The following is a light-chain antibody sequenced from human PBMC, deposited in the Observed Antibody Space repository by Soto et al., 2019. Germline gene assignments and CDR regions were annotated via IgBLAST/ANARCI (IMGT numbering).Light chain of an antibody. CDR3: QHYNNWPPMYT. J-gene: IGKJ2*01. CDR1: QSVSSN. V-gene: IGKV3-15*01. Sequence: EIVMTQSPATLSVSPGERATLSCRASQSVSSNLAWYQQKPGQAPRLLIYGASTRATGIPARFSGSGSGTEFTLTLSSLQSEDFAVSYCQHYNNWPPMYTFGQGTKLEIK. CDR2: GAS.